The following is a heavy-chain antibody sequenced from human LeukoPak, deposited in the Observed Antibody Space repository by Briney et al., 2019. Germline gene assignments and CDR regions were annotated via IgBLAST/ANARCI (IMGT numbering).Heavy chain of an antibody. CDR3: SRDLSRFTIYGVVIPLGY. V-gene: IGHV3-21*01. CDR2: ISSSSSYI. Sequence: GGSLRLSCAASGFTFSSYSMNWVRQAPGKGLEWVSSISSSSSYIYYADSVKGRFTISRDNAKNSLYLQMNSLRAEDTAVYYCSRDLSRFTIYGVVIPLGYWGQGTLVTVSS. J-gene: IGHJ4*02. CDR1: GFTFSSYS. D-gene: IGHD3-3*01.